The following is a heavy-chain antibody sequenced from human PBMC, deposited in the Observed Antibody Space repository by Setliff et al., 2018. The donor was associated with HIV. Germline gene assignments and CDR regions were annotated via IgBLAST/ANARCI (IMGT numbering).Heavy chain of an antibody. CDR1: GGTFSSYA. J-gene: IGHJ3*02. CDR3: AREVGTYSGSYAVADGFDI. CDR2: IIPIFGTA. Sequence: SVKVSCKASGGTFSSYAISWVRQAPGQGLEWIGGIIPIFGTANYAQKFQGRVTITTDEPTGTTYMELSSLRSEDTAVYYCAREVGTYSGSYAVADGFDIWGQGTMVTVSS. V-gene: IGHV1-69*05. D-gene: IGHD1-26*01.